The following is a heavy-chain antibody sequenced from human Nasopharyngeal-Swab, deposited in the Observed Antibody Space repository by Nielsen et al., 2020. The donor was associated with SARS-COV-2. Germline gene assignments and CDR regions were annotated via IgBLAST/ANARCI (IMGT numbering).Heavy chain of an antibody. CDR1: GFTFSGYW. J-gene: IGHJ4*02. CDR2: IKQDGSEK. V-gene: IGHV3-7*02. Sequence: GGSLRLSCAASGFTFSGYWMSWVRQAPGKGPEWVANIKQDGSEKKYVDSVKGRFTISRDDATNSLHLQMNNLRVEDTAVYYCVKHQGSSSDQWGQGTLVTVSS. CDR3: VKHQGSSSDQ.